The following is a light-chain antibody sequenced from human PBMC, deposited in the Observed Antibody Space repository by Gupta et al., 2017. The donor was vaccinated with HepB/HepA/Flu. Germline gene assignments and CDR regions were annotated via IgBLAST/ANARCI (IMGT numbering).Light chain of an antibody. V-gene: IGKV1-5*03. CDR2: KAS. Sequence: DIQMTQSPSTLSASIGDRVTITCRASQSISFWVAWYQQKPGSAPKLLISKASTLEAGVPSRFSGCGSGTEFTLTITSLHPDDFATYYCQHDSRSSRTFGPGTHVELK. CDR3: QHDSRSSRT. J-gene: IGKJ1*01. CDR1: QSISFW.